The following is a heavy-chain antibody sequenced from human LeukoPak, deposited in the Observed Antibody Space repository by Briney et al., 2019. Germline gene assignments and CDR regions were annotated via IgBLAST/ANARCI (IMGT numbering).Heavy chain of an antibody. J-gene: IGHJ4*02. D-gene: IGHD1-26*01. Sequence: GGSLRLSCAASGFTFSSYAMSWVRQAPGKGLEWVSAISGSGGSTYYADSVKGRFTISRDNSKNMLYLQISSLRNEDTAIYYCVAGSDGKYWGQGTLVTVSS. CDR1: GFTFSSYA. CDR2: ISGSGGST. V-gene: IGHV3-23*01. CDR3: VAGSDGKY.